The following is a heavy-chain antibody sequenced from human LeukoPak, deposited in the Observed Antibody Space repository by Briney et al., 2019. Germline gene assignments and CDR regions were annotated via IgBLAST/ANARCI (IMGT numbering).Heavy chain of an antibody. J-gene: IGHJ4*02. D-gene: IGHD3-3*01. CDR1: GFTVSANY. CDR3: ARWRHY. Sequence: PGGSLRLSCAASGFTVSANYMNWVRQAPGKGPEWVSVIYTGGSTYYADSVKGRFTISRDDSKNTLYLQMNSLRPEDTAVYYCARWRHYWGQGTLVTVSS. CDR2: IYTGGST. V-gene: IGHV3-53*01.